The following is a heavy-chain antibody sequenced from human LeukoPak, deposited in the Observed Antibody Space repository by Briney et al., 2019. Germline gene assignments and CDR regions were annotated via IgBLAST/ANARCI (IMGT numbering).Heavy chain of an antibody. Sequence: SETLSLTCTVSGGSISSGDYYWSWIRQPPGKGLEWIGYIYYSGSTYYNPSLKSRVTISVDTSKNQFSLTLSSVTAADTAVYYCASAVASGCVDYWGQGTLVTVSS. CDR1: GGSISSGDYY. J-gene: IGHJ4*02. CDR2: IYYSGST. V-gene: IGHV4-30-4*01. D-gene: IGHD5-12*01. CDR3: ASAVASGCVDY.